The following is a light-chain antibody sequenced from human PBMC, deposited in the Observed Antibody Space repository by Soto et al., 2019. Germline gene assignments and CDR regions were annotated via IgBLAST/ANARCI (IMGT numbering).Light chain of an antibody. Sequence: EIVLTQSPATLSWSPGERATLSCRASQTVSFYLAWYQQKPGQAPRLLIYDASKRATGTPARFSGSGSGTDFTLTISSLEPEDFAVYYCQQRSNWPPFTFGPGTKVDIK. V-gene: IGKV3-11*01. CDR1: QTVSFY. CDR2: DAS. CDR3: QQRSNWPPFT. J-gene: IGKJ3*01.